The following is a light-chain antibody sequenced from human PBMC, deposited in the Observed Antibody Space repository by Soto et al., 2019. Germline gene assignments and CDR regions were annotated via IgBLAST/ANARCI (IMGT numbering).Light chain of an antibody. Sequence: SVSPGERATLSCRASQSVSSNLAWYQQKPGQAHRFLIYGASARATGIPTRFSGSGSGTEFTLTISSLQSEDFAVYFCKQYNNWPVTFGQGTRLEIK. CDR1: QSVSSN. V-gene: IGKV3-15*01. J-gene: IGKJ5*01. CDR3: KQYNNWPVT. CDR2: GAS.